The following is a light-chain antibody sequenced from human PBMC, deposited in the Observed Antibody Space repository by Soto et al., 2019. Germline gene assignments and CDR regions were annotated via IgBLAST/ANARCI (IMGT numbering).Light chain of an antibody. CDR2: EVS. V-gene: IGLV2-14*01. J-gene: IGLJ2*01. CDR1: SSDVGSCSY. CDR3: SSYTSSSNVV. Sequence: QSALTQPASVSGSPGQSITISCTGTSSDVGSCSYVSWYQQHPGKAPKLMIYEVSNRPSGVSNRFSGSKSGNTASLTISGLQAEDEADYYCSSYTSSSNVVFGGGTQLTVL.